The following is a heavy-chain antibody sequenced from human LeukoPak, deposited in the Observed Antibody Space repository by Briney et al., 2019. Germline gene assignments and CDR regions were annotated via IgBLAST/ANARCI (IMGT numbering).Heavy chain of an antibody. CDR1: DFTVSRNY. V-gene: IGHV3-23*01. Sequence: PGGSLRLSCAASDFTVSRNYMSWVRQAPGKGLEWVSAISDNGGYTYYADSVQGRFTISRDNSKSTLCLQMNSLRAEDTAVYYCAKQLGYCSDGSCYFPYWGQGTLVTVSS. CDR3: AKQLGYCSDGSCYFPY. CDR2: ISDNGGYT. D-gene: IGHD2-15*01. J-gene: IGHJ4*02.